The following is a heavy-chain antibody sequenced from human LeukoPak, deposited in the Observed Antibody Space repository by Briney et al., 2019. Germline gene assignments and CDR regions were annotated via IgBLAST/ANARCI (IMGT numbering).Heavy chain of an antibody. V-gene: IGHV3-23*01. CDR2: ISGSGGST. D-gene: IGHD3-9*01. CDR3: AKDEELRYFDW. Sequence: GGSLRLSCAASGFTFDDYAMHWVRQAPGKGLEWVSAISGSGGSTYYADSVKGRFTISRDNSKNTLYLQMNSLRAEDTAVYYCAKDEELRYFDWWGQGTLVTVSS. CDR1: GFTFDDYA. J-gene: IGHJ4*02.